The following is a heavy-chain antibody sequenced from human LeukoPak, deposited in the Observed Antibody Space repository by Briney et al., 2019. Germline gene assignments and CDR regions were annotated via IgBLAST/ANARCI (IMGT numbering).Heavy chain of an antibody. Sequence: ASVKVSCKASGYTFTGYYMHWVRQAPGQGLEWMGWINPNSGGTNYAQKFQGRVTVTRDTSISTAYMELSRLRSDDTAVYYCARDGSSSLSYFDYWGQGTLVTVSS. V-gene: IGHV1-2*02. CDR1: GYTFTGYY. D-gene: IGHD1-26*01. J-gene: IGHJ4*02. CDR2: INPNSGGT. CDR3: ARDGSSSLSYFDY.